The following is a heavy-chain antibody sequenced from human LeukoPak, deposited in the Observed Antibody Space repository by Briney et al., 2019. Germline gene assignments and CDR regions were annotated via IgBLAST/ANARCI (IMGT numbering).Heavy chain of an antibody. CDR1: GFTFSSYA. D-gene: IGHD3-16*01. CDR3: ARDREGDPQVVENDL. V-gene: IGHV3-48*04. Sequence: GGSLRLSCAASGFTFSSYAMNWVRQAPGKGLEWVSSVSRSGKTKDYAESVKGRFTMSRDNAKNTVYLQMSSLRVEDTAMYYCARDREGDPQVVENDLWGQGTLDTVSS. CDR2: VSRSGKTK. J-gene: IGHJ5*02.